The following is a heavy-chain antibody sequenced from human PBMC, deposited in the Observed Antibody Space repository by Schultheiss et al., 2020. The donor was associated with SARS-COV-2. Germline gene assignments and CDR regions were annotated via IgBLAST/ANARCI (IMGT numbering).Heavy chain of an antibody. CDR1: GYTFTSYY. Sequence: SVKVSCKASGYTFTSYYMHWVRQAPGQGLEWMGRIIPILGIANYAQKFQGRVTITADKSTSTAYMELSSLRSEDTAVYYCARAHTSRYYFDYWGQGTLVTVAS. D-gene: IGHD3-16*01. CDR3: ARAHTSRYYFDY. J-gene: IGHJ4*02. CDR2: IIPILGIA. V-gene: IGHV1-69*04.